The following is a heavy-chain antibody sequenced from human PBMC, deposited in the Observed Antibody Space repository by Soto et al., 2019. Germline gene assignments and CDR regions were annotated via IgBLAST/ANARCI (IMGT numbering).Heavy chain of an antibody. J-gene: IGHJ3*01. CDR1: GYSFISYW. CDR3: ARIIGYCRNNDCSWTFDV. V-gene: IGHV5-51*01. D-gene: IGHD2-15*01. CDR2: FYPGDSTS. Sequence: GESLKISCKTSGYSFISYWVAWVRQLPGKGLEWMGTFYPGDSTSTYSPSFQGQVTISVDTSITTAYLQLNSLKASDTAMYYCARIIGYCRNNDCSWTFDVWGQGTMVTVSS.